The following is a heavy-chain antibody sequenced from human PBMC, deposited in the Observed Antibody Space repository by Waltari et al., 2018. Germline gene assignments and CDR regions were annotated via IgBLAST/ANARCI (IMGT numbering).Heavy chain of an antibody. CDR3: TAGGSGSYSKP. V-gene: IGHV3-73*02. J-gene: IGHJ5*02. Sequence: EVQLVESGGGLVQPGGSLKLSCAASGFTFSGSAMHWVRQASGKGLEWVGRSRSKANSYATAYAASVKGRFTISRDDSKNTAYLQMNSLKTEDTAVYYCTAGGSGSYSKPWGQGTLVTVSS. CDR1: GFTFSGSA. CDR2: SRSKANSYAT. D-gene: IGHD3-10*01.